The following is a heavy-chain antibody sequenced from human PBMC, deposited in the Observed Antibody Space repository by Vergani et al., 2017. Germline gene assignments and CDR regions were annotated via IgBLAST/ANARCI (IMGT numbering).Heavy chain of an antibody. CDR1: GFTFSDYY. J-gene: IGHJ4*02. CDR2: ISSSGGST. D-gene: IGHD6-19*01. V-gene: IGHV3-11*01. CDR3: AKSISGWPVNDY. Sequence: QVQLVESGGGLVKPGGSLRLSCAASGFTFSDYYMSWIRQAPGKGLEWVSYISSSGGSTYYADSVKGRFTISRDNSKNTLYLQMNSLRAEDTAVYYCAKSISGWPVNDYWGQGTLVTVSS.